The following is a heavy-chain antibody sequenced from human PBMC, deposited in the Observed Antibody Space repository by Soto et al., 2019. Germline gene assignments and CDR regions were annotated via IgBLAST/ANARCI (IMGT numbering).Heavy chain of an antibody. CDR2: INHSGST. V-gene: IGHV4-34*01. D-gene: IGHD2-8*02. CDR1: GGSFSGYY. Sequence: SETLSLTCAVYGGSFSGYYWTWIRQPPGTGLEWIGEINHSGSTNYNPSLKSRVTISVDTSKDQFSLKLTSVTAADTAVYYCAREKITGLFDYWGQGTLVTVSS. CDR3: AREKITGLFDY. J-gene: IGHJ4*02.